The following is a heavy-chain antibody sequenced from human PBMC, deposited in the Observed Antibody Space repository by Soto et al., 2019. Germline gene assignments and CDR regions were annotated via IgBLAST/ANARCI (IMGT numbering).Heavy chain of an antibody. CDR2: IIPIFGTA. J-gene: IGHJ5*02. D-gene: IGHD3-3*01. Sequence: ASVKVSCKASGGTFSSYAISWVRQAPGQGLEWMGGIIPIFGTANYAQKFQGRVTITADESTSTAYMELSSLRSEDTAVYYCAKNDFWSGYYNNWFDPWGQGTLVTVSS. CDR1: GGTFSSYA. V-gene: IGHV1-69*13. CDR3: AKNDFWSGYYNNWFDP.